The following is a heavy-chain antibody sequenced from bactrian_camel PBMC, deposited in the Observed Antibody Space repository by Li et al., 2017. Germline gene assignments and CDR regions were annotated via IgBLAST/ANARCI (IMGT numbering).Heavy chain of an antibody. V-gene: IGHV3S55*01. CDR1: VDTIGRYC. J-gene: IGHJ6*01. CDR3: AAISTVFSLPPSFSSGCHNALALPP. D-gene: IGHD5*01. Sequence: VQLVESGGGSVQVGGSLRLSCVASVDTIGRYCMGWFRQIPDKEREGIAGIESDGSTSYADSVKGRFTISQDNVKNTMYLQMTSLKPEDTAVYYCAAISTVFSLPPSFSSGCHNALALPPRARGPRSPSP. CDR2: IESDGST.